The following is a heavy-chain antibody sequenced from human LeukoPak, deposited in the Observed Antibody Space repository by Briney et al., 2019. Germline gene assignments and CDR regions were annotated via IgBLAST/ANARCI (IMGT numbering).Heavy chain of an antibody. CDR3: ARRGSSFYY. J-gene: IGHJ4*02. V-gene: IGHV4-31*03. Sequence: SETLSLTCTVSGGSISSGGYYWSWIRQHPGKGLEWIGYIHYSGSTCYNPSLKSRVTISVDTSKNQFSLKLSSVTAADTAVYYCARRGSSFYYWGQGTLVTVSS. CDR1: GGSISSGGYY. CDR2: IHYSGST. D-gene: IGHD6-13*01.